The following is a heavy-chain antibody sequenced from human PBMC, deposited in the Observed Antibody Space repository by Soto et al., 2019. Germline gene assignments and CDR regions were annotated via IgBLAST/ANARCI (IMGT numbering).Heavy chain of an antibody. D-gene: IGHD4-4*01. Sequence: ASVKVSCKASGYPFSDNQIHWLRRAPGQGLEWMGRINPKSDDTNYAQKFQGRVTMTRDTSIDTAYLELTGLTSDDTATYYCARKHSLDYIRWGLDPWGQGTLVTVS. CDR1: GYPFSDNQ. V-gene: IGHV1-2*02. CDR3: ARKHSLDYIRWGLDP. J-gene: IGHJ5*02. CDR2: INPKSDDT.